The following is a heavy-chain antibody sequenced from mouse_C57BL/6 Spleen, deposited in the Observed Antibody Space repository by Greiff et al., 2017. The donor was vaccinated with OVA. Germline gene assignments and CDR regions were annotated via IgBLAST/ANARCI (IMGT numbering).Heavy chain of an antibody. CDR1: GYTFTSYW. V-gene: IGHV1-69*01. CDR3: ARANYYGRDY. CDR2: IDPSDSYP. J-gene: IGHJ4*01. Sequence: QVQLQQPGAELVMPGASVKLSCKASGYTFTSYWMHWVKQRPGQGLEWIGEIDPSDSYPNYNQKFKGKSTLTVDKSSSTAYMHLSSLTSEDSAVYYWARANYYGRDYWGQGTSVTVSA.